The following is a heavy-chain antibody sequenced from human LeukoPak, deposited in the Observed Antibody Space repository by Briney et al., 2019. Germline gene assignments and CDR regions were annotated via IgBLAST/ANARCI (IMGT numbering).Heavy chain of an antibody. D-gene: IGHD3-3*01. V-gene: IGHV1-2*02. J-gene: IGHJ3*02. CDR1: GYTFTGYY. Sequence: ASVKVSCKASGYTFTGYYMHWVRQAPGQGLEWMGWINPNSGGTNYAQKFQGRVTMTRDTPISTAYMELSRLRSDDTAVYYCARAYDFWSGSHAFDIWGQGTMVTVSS. CDR2: INPNSGGT. CDR3: ARAYDFWSGSHAFDI.